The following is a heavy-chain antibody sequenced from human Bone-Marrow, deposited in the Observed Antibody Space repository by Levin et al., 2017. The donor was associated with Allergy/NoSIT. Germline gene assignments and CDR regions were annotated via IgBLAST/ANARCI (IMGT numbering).Heavy chain of an antibody. J-gene: IGHJ4*02. CDR2: ISSNGGST. CDR1: GFTFSSYA. V-gene: IGHV3-64*01. Sequence: GGSLRLSCAASGFTFSSYAMHWVRQAPGKGLEYVSAISSNGGSTYYANSVKGRFTISRDNSKNTLYLQMGSLRAEDMAVYYCARDRSYYDSSGPVDYWGQGTLVTVSS. D-gene: IGHD3-22*01. CDR3: ARDRSYYDSSGPVDY.